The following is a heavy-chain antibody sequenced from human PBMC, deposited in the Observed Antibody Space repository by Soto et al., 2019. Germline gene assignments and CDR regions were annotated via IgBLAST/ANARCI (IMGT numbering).Heavy chain of an antibody. Sequence: ASVKVSCKASGYTFTNYDITWLRQAAGQGLEWVGWVNPNSGYTAYAQKFVGRATMTRNTPLRTAYMELSSLTSGDTAMYYCARRGVWGGVVNWFDPWGQGTLVTVSS. J-gene: IGHJ5*02. CDR1: GYTFTNYD. CDR2: VNPNSGYT. CDR3: ARRGVWGGVVNWFDP. D-gene: IGHD3-3*01. V-gene: IGHV1-8*01.